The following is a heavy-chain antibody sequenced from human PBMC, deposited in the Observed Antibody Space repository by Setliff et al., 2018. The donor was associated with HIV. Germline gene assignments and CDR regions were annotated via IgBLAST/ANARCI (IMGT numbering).Heavy chain of an antibody. Sequence: SETLSLTCAVYGVSFSGYYWSWIRQPPGKGLEWIGEINHRGITNYSPSLKSRVTISVDTSKTQFSLKLRSVTAADTAVYYCARVVWMAAAGTIDYYYYGMDIWGQGTTVTVSS. V-gene: IGHV4-34*01. CDR3: ARVVWMAAAGTIDYYYYGMDI. CDR2: INHRGIT. J-gene: IGHJ6*02. D-gene: IGHD6-13*01. CDR1: GVSFSGYY.